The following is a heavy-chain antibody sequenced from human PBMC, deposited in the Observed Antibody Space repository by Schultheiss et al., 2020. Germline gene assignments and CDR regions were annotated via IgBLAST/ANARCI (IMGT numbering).Heavy chain of an antibody. CDR2: INPSGGST. CDR1: GYTFTSYY. CDR3: ARDPGEYSYGYRGIDY. Sequence: ASVKVSCKASGYTFTSYYMHWVRQAPGQGLEWMGIINPSGGSTSYAQKFQGRVTITADKSTSTAYMELNSLRAEDTAVYYCARDPGEYSYGYRGIDYWGQGTLVTVSS. V-gene: IGHV1-46*01. D-gene: IGHD5-18*01. J-gene: IGHJ4*02.